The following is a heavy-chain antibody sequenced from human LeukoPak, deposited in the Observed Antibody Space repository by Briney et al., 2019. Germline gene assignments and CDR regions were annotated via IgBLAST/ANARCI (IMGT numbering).Heavy chain of an antibody. CDR2: ISWNSGSI. CDR3: AKVHCSSTSCYTGFYYYYGMDV. V-gene: IGHV3-9*01. Sequence: GGSLRLSCAASGFTFDDYAMHWVRQAPGKGLEWVSGISWNSGSIGYADSVKGRFTISRDNAKNSLYLQMNSLRAEDTALYYCAKVHCSSTSCYTGFYYYYGMDVWGQGTTVTVSS. D-gene: IGHD2-2*02. CDR1: GFTFDDYA. J-gene: IGHJ6*02.